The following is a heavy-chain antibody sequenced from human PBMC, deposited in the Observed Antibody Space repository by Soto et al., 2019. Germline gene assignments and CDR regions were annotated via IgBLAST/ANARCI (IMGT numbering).Heavy chain of an antibody. Sequence: QTGGSLRLSCAASGFTFSSYGMHWVRQAPGKGLEWVAVISYDGSNKYYADSVKGRFTISRDNSKNTLYLQMNSLRAEDTAVYYCAKDRSKNYDSSGYPLGLFDYWGQGTLVTVSS. V-gene: IGHV3-30*18. J-gene: IGHJ4*02. CDR3: AKDRSKNYDSSGYPLGLFDY. D-gene: IGHD3-22*01. CDR2: ISYDGSNK. CDR1: GFTFSSYG.